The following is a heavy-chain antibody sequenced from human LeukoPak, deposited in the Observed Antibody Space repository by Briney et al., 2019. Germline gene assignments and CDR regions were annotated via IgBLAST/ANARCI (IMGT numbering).Heavy chain of an antibody. CDR3: ATSMVRGVIGDY. CDR1: GGSISDYY. V-gene: IGHV4-59*08. J-gene: IGHJ4*02. D-gene: IGHD3-10*01. Sequence: SETLSLTCTVSGGSISDYYWSWIRQPPGKGLEWIGYIYYSGSTNYNPSLKSRVTISVDTSKNQFSLKLSSVTAADTAVYYCATSMVRGVIGDYWGQGTLVTVSS. CDR2: IYYSGST.